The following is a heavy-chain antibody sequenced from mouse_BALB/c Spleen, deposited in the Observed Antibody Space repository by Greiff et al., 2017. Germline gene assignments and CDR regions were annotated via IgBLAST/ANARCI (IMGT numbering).Heavy chain of an antibody. CDR3: AREHFYYAMDY. V-gene: IGHV5-4*02. CDR2: ISDGGSYT. CDR1: GFTFSDYY. J-gene: IGHJ4*01. Sequence: EVQGVESGGGLVKPGGSLKLSCAASGFTFSDYYMYWVRQTPEKRLEWVATISDGGSYTYYPDSVKGRFTISRDNAKNNLYLQMSSLKSEDTAMYYCAREHFYYAMDYWGQGTSVTVSS.